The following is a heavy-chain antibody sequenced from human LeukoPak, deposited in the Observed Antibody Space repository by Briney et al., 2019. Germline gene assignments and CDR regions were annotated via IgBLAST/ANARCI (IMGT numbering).Heavy chain of an antibody. J-gene: IGHJ3*02. CDR1: GYSISRGYY. V-gene: IGHV4-38-2*02. Sequence: SQTLSLTGTGPGYSISRGYYWGWIRQPPGKGLEWIVSIYHSGSTSYNPSIKSRVTISVDTSKNQFPLKLSSVTAADTAVYYCARELPDYYGSGSYYSVGAFDIWGQGTMVTVSS. CDR3: ARELPDYYGSGSYYSVGAFDI. D-gene: IGHD3-10*01. CDR2: IYHSGST.